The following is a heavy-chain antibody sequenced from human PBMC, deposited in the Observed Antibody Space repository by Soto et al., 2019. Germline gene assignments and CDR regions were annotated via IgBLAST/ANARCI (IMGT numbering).Heavy chain of an antibody. D-gene: IGHD4-17*01. CDR1: GFTFSSYA. Sequence: PGGSLRLSCAASGFTFSSYAMSWVRQAPGKGLEWVSAISGSGGSTYYADSVKGRFTISRDNSKNTLYLQMNSLRAEDTAVYYCARDPYGDYDWYFDLWGRGTLVTVSS. CDR2: ISGSGGST. CDR3: ARDPYGDYDWYFDL. J-gene: IGHJ2*01. V-gene: IGHV3-23*01.